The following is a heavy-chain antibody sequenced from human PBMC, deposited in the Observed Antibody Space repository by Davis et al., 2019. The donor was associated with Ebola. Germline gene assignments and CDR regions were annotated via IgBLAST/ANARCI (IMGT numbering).Heavy chain of an antibody. CDR2: IIPIFGTA. CDR3: AREFFIAVAGMGGDY. J-gene: IGHJ4*02. Sequence: SVKVSCKASGGTFSSYAISWVRQAPGQGLEWMGGIIPIFGTANYAQKFQGRVTITADKSTSTAYMELSSLRSEDTAVYYCAREFFIAVAGMGGDYWGQGTLVTVSS. CDR1: GGTFSSYA. D-gene: IGHD6-19*01. V-gene: IGHV1-69*06.